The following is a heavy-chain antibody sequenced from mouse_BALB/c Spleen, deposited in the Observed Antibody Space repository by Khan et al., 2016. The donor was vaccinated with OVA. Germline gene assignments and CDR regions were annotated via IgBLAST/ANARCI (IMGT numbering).Heavy chain of an antibody. D-gene: IGHD1-2*01. CDR1: GYSITSGYG. CDR3: SRTARIKY. J-gene: IGHJ2*01. Sequence: EVQLQESGPGLVKPSQSLSLTCTVTGYSITSGYGWNWIRQFPGNKLEWMGYISYSGTTNYNPSLKSRISITRDTSKNQFFLQLNSVTTDDTATYYCSRTARIKYWGQGTTLTVSS. CDR2: ISYSGTT. V-gene: IGHV3-2*02.